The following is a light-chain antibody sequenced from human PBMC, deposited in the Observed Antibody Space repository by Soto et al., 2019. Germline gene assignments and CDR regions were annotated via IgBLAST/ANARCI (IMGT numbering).Light chain of an antibody. Sequence: DIQMTQSPSSLSASVGDRVTITCQASQDISNYLNWYQQKPGKAPKLLIYDASNLETGVPSRFSGSGSGTEFTLTISSLQSEDFAVYYCQHYNNWPSTFGQGTKVDIK. CDR3: QHYNNWPST. CDR1: QDISNY. V-gene: IGKV1-33*01. CDR2: DAS. J-gene: IGKJ1*01.